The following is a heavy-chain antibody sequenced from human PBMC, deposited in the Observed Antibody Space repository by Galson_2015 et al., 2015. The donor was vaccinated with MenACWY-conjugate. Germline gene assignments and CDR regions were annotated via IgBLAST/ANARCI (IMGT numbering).Heavy chain of an antibody. CDR2: IRSKANSYAT. CDR1: GFTFSGSA. CDR3: TTPGLWFGESEFDY. V-gene: IGHV3-73*01. Sequence: SLRLSCAASGFTFSGSAMHWVRQASGKGLEWVGRIRSKANSYATAYAASVKGRFTISRDDSKNTAYLQMNSLKTEDTAVYYCTTPGLWFGESEFDYRGQGTLVTVSS. J-gene: IGHJ4*02. D-gene: IGHD3-10*01.